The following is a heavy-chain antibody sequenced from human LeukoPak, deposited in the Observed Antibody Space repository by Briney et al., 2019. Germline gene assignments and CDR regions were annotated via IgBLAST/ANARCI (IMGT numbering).Heavy chain of an antibody. CDR3: ARSRGGYCSGGSCYSFVSGWFDP. Sequence: SETLSLTCTVSGGSISSGSYYWSWIRQPAGKGLEWIVRIYTSGSTNYNPSRKSRITISVNKSKNQFSLKLSAVTADDTAVYYCARSRGGYCSGGSCYSFVSGWFDPWGQGTLVTVSS. J-gene: IGHJ5*02. CDR1: GGSISSGSYY. CDR2: IYTSGST. D-gene: IGHD2-15*01. V-gene: IGHV4-61*02.